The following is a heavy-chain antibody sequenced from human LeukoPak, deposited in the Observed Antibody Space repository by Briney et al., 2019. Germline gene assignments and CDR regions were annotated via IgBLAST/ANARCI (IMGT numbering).Heavy chain of an antibody. CDR2: MYYSGST. CDR1: GGSISSSSYY. J-gene: IGHJ2*01. V-gene: IGHV4-39*01. D-gene: IGHD3-9*01. Sequence: SETLSLTCIVSGGSISSSSYYWGWVRQPPGKGLEWIGSMYYSGSTHYNPSLKSRVTISVDTSKNQFSLKLSSVTAADTAVYYCARQYSDILTGYHRGELYWYFDLWGRGTLVTVSS. CDR3: ARQYSDILTGYHRGELYWYFDL.